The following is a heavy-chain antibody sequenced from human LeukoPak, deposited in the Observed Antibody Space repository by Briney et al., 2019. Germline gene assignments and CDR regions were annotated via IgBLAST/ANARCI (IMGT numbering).Heavy chain of an antibody. CDR3: ARDTAGGQMLVNNWFDP. Sequence: GGSLRLSCSASGFTVSDFAMHWVRHAPGKGLQWLAVISFEGRNKFYADSVRGRFTISRDNSRNTLYLQMSSLRPDDTAIYHCARDTAGGQMLVNNWFDPWGQGTLVTVSS. CDR1: GFTVSDFA. D-gene: IGHD6-13*01. CDR2: ISFEGRNK. V-gene: IGHV3-30*04. J-gene: IGHJ5*02.